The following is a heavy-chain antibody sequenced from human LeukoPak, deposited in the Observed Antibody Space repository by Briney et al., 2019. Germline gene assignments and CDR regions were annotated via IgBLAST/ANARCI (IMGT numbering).Heavy chain of an antibody. J-gene: IGHJ3*02. Sequence: TSETLSLTCTVSGGSISSGSYYWSWIRQPAGKGLEWIGRIYTSGSTNYKPSLKSRVTISVDTSKNQFSLKLSSVTAADTAVYYCAREARLIDAFDIWGQGTMVTVSS. CDR1: GGSISSGSYY. D-gene: IGHD3-16*01. V-gene: IGHV4-61*02. CDR2: IYTSGST. CDR3: AREARLIDAFDI.